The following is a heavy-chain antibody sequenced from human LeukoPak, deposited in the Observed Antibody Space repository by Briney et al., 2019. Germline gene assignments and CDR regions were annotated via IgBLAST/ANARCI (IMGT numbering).Heavy chain of an antibody. CDR1: GGSFRGFY. CDR3: ARQSSSSGSYWTHPPLNAFYI. D-gene: IGHD1-26*01. V-gene: IGHV4-59*08. J-gene: IGHJ3*02. Sequence: SETLSLTSLVSGGSFRGFYWSWIRHPPGRGLGWMGYIFNIGGTNYNRSLKSRVPISGDTSKNQFSLRLTSVTAAYTAVYYCARQSSSSGSYWTHPPLNAFYIWGKGTMVTVAA. CDR2: IFNIGGT.